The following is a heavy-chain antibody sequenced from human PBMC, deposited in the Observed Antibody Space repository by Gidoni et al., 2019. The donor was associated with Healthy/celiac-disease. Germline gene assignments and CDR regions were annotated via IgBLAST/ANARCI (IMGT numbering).Heavy chain of an antibody. CDR1: GFTFSSYA. CDR2: ISGGGGST. CDR3: AKDPLFIQPPTSGWFDP. V-gene: IGHV3-23*01. Sequence: EVQLLEAGGGLVQPGGSLRRSCAASGFTFSSYAMSWVRQAPGKGLECVSAISGGGGSTYYSDSVKGRFTISRDNSKNTLYLQMNSLRAEDTAVYYCAKDPLFIQPPTSGWFDPWGQGTLVTVSS. J-gene: IGHJ5*02. D-gene: IGHD5-18*01.